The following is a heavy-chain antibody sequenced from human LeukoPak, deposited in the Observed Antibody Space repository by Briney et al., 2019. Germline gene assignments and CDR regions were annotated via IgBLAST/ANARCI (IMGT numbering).Heavy chain of an antibody. V-gene: IGHV3-73*01. CDR1: GFTFSGSA. CDR2: IRSTANGYAT. CDR3: TGNYYGSGSYADFDY. D-gene: IGHD3-10*01. Sequence: QPGGSLRLSCAASGFTFSGSALHWVRQASGKGLEWVGRIRSTANGYATAYAASVKGRFTISRDDSKNTAYLQMDNLKTEDTAVYYCTGNYYGSGSYADFDYWGQGTLVTVSS. J-gene: IGHJ4*02.